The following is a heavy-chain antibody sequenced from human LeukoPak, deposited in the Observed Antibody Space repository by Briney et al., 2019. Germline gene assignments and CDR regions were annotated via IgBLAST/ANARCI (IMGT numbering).Heavy chain of an antibody. D-gene: IGHD3-9*01. CDR2: IYYSGST. CDR1: GGSISSSSYY. V-gene: IGHV4-39*01. Sequence: SETLSLTCTVSGGSISSSSYYWGWIRQPPGKGLEWIGSIYYSGSTYYNPSLKSRVTISVDTSKNQFSLKLSSVTAADTAVYYCATRGVLRYFDWSPGAFDIWGQGTMVTVSS. J-gene: IGHJ3*02. CDR3: ATRGVLRYFDWSPGAFDI.